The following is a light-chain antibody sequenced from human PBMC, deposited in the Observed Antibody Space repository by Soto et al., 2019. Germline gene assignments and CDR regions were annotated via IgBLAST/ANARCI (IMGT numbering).Light chain of an antibody. V-gene: IGKV4-1*01. CDR1: QSILHTSNGMNY. Sequence: EIVMTQSPDSLAVSLGERATFNCNSSQSILHTSNGMNYLAWYQQKPGQPPKRLIYWASTRESGVPDRFSGSGSGTDFTLTISSLQAEDVAVYYCQHYFTTPITFGGGTKVDI. J-gene: IGKJ4*01. CDR2: WAS. CDR3: QHYFTTPIT.